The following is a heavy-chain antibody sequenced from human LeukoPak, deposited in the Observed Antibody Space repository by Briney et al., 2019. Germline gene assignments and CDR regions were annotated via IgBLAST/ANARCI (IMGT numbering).Heavy chain of an antibody. CDR3: ANYVAFDI. D-gene: IGHD3-16*01. V-gene: IGHV3-23*01. J-gene: IGHJ3*02. CDR1: GFTFNNYA. CDR2: ISDSGGGT. Sequence: PGGSLRLSCAASGFTFNNYAMSWVRQAPGKGLEWVSAISDSGGGTYYADSVKGRFTISRDNSKNTLYLQMNSLRVEDTALYYCANYVAFDIWGQGTMVTVSS.